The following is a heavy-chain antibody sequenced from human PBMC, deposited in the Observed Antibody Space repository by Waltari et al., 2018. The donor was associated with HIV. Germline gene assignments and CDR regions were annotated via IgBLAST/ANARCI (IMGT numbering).Heavy chain of an antibody. CDR1: GLTFGDYA. CDR3: VRDLAWRAFDV. V-gene: IGHV3-49*04. Sequence: QLVESGGALIQQGRSLRLSCTASGLTFGDYAMNWVRQAPGKGLEWVGFIRSKTSGETREYAASVKGRFSISRDDSKGMVYLQMNSLRADDTALYYCVRDLAWRAFDVWGQGTMVTVSS. D-gene: IGHD3-3*01. J-gene: IGHJ3*01. CDR2: IRSKTSGETR.